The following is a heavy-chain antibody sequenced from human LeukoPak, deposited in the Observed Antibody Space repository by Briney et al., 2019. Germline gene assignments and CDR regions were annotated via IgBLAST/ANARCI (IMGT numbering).Heavy chain of an antibody. D-gene: IGHD2-2*01. J-gene: IGHJ6*02. V-gene: IGHV3-21*01. CDR2: ISSSSSYI. CDR3: ARTYSPIVVVPAAMDYYYYYGTDV. Sequence: GGSLRLSRAASGFTFSSYSMNWVRQAPGKGLEWVSSISSSSSYIYYADSVKGRFTISRDNAKNSLYLQMNSLRAEDTAVYYCARTYSPIVVVPAAMDYYYYYGTDVWGQGTTVTVSS. CDR1: GFTFSSYS.